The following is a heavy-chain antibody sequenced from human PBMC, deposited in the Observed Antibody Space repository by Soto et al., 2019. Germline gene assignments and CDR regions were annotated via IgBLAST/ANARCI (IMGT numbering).Heavy chain of an antibody. CDR1: GGTFSSYA. CDR2: IIPIFGTA. CDR3: ARSPGGSSSLDIYYYYYYGMDV. Sequence: QVQLVQSGAEVKKPGSSVKVSCKAPGGTFSSYAISWVRQAPGQGLEWRGGIIPIFGTANYAQQFQGRVTITADESTSTGYMELSSLRSEDTAVYYCARSPGGSSSLDIYYYYYYGMDVWGQGTTVTVSS. D-gene: IGHD2-15*01. J-gene: IGHJ6*02. V-gene: IGHV1-69*01.